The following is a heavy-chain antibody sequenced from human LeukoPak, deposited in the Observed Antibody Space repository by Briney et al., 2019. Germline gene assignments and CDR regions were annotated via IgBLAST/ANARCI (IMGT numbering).Heavy chain of an antibody. CDR3: ARDLGSPWAYFDY. Sequence: VSVKVSCKASGYTFTSYAMHWVRQAPGQRLEWMGWINAGNGNTKYSQKFQGRVTITRDTSASTAYMELSSLRSEDTAVYYCARDLGSPWAYFDYWGQGTLVTVSS. CDR2: INAGNGNT. J-gene: IGHJ4*02. CDR1: GYTFTSYA. V-gene: IGHV1-3*01. D-gene: IGHD7-27*01.